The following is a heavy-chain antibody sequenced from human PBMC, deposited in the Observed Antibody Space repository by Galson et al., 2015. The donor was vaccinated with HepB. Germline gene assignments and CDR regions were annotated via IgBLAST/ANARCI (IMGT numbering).Heavy chain of an antibody. D-gene: IGHD3-22*01. Sequence: SLRLSCAASEFAFGSYAMSWVRQAPGKGLEWVSAISNSGESTFYADSVKGRFTISRDNSENKLYLLMNSLRVVDTAVYYCSKGRSYDTNYSPPPAYYYYGMNVWGQGTTVTVSS. J-gene: IGHJ6*02. CDR1: EFAFGSYA. CDR3: SKGRSYDTNYSPPPAYYYYGMNV. CDR2: ISNSGEST. V-gene: IGHV3-23*01.